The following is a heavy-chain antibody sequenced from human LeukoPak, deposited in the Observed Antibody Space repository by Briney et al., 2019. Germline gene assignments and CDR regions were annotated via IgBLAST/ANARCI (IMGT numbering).Heavy chain of an antibody. CDR1: GGSISSGSYY. D-gene: IGHD3-22*01. V-gene: IGHV4-61*02. CDR3: ARDRYYYDSSGPMGDY. Sequence: SETLSLTCTVSGGSISSGSYYWSWIRQPAGKGLEWIGRIYTSGTTNYNPSLKSRVTMSVDTSKNQFSLKLSSVTAADTAVYYCARDRYYYDSSGPMGDYWGQGTLVTVSS. J-gene: IGHJ4*02. CDR2: IYTSGTT.